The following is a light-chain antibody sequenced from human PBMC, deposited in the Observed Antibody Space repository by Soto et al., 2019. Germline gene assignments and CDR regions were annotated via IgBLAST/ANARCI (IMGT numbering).Light chain of an antibody. CDR1: QRVSSSY. J-gene: IGKJ2*01. CDR3: HQYGNSPRGT. CDR2: GAS. Sequence: EIVLTQSPGTLSLSPGERATLSCRASQRVSSSYLAWYQQKPGQAPRLLIFGASSKDTGIPDRFSDSGSGTDFTLTISRLEPKYFAEYYCHQYGNSPRGTFGQGTKLEIK. V-gene: IGKV3-20*01.